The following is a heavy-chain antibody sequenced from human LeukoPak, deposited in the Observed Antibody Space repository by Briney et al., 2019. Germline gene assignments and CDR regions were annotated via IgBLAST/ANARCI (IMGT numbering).Heavy chain of an antibody. D-gene: IGHD5-12*01. CDR3: ARVNDSGSVL. CDR1: GGSISGYY. CDR2: IYYSGTT. J-gene: IGHJ3*01. Sequence: ASETLSLTCTVSGGSISGYYWSWIRQPPGKGLEWIAYIYYSGTTSYNPSLKSRVTISADTSKSQFSLKLSSVTAADTAVYYCARVNDSGSVLWGPETMVTVSS. V-gene: IGHV4-59*01.